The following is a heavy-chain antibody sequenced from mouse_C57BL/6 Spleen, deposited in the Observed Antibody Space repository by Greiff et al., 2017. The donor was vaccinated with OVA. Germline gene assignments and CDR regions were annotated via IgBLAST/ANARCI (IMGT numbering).Heavy chain of an antibody. CDR3: SREDYGSRTAGLDY. CDR2: ISYDGST. Sequence: VQLQESGPGLVKPSQSLSLTCSVTGYSITSGYYWNWIRQFPGNKLEWMGYISYDGSTNYNSSLKNRIPITRDTSKNQFFLKLNSVTTEDTATYYYSREDYGSRTAGLDYWGQGTTLTVSS. V-gene: IGHV3-6*01. D-gene: IGHD1-1*01. CDR1: GYSITSGYY. J-gene: IGHJ2*01.